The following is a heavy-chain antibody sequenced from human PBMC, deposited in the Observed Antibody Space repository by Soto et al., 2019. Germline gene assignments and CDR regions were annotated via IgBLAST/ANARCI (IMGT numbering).Heavy chain of an antibody. CDR2: IIPIFGTA. Sequence: GASVKVSCKASGYTFTSHGINWVRQAPGQGLEWMGGIIPIFGTANYAQKFQGRVTITADGSTSTAYMELSSLRSEDTAVYYCARDPSPYYYDSSGPSGYFDYWGQGTLVTVSS. CDR1: GYTFTSHG. D-gene: IGHD3-22*01. J-gene: IGHJ4*02. CDR3: ARDPSPYYYDSSGPSGYFDY. V-gene: IGHV1-69*13.